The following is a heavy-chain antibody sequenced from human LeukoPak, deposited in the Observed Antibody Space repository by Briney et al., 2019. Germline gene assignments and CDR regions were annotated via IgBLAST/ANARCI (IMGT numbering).Heavy chain of an antibody. J-gene: IGHJ4*02. CDR2: ISNSGGST. Sequence: GGSLRLSCAASGFTFSSYAMNWVRQAPGRGLEWVSTISNSGGSTYYADSVKGQFTISRDTSKNTLYLQVNSLRAEDTAVYYCVREDTPATANYWGQGTLVTISS. D-gene: IGHD2-21*02. V-gene: IGHV3-23*01. CDR1: GFTFSSYA. CDR3: VREDTPATANY.